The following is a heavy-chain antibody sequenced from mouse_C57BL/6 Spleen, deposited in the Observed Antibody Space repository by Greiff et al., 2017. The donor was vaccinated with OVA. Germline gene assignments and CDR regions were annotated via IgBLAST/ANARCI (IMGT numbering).Heavy chain of an antibody. CDR2: IDPSDSYT. Sequence: QVHVKQPGAELVMPGASVKLSCKASGYTFTSYWMHWVKQRPGQGLEWIGEIDPSDSYTNYNQKFKGKSTLTVDKSSSTAYMQLSSLTSEDSAVYYCARSGYDGYYDYWGQGTTLTVSS. CDR3: ARSGYDGYYDY. J-gene: IGHJ2*01. CDR1: GYTFTSYW. D-gene: IGHD2-3*01. V-gene: IGHV1-69*01.